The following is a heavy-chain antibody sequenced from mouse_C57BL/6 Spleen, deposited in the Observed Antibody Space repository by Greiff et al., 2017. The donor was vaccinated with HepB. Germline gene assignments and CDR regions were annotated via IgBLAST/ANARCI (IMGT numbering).Heavy chain of an antibody. V-gene: IGHV1-80*01. CDR1: GYAFSSYW. D-gene: IGHD5-1-1*01. J-gene: IGHJ3*01. CDR3: ARSLIPSWFAY. CDR2: IYPGDGDT. Sequence: VKLVESGAELVKPGASVKISCKASGYAFSSYWMNWVKQRPGKGLEWIGQIYPGDGDTNYNGKFKGKATLTADKSSSTAYMQLSSLTSEDSAVYFCARSLIPSWFAYWGQGTLVTVSA.